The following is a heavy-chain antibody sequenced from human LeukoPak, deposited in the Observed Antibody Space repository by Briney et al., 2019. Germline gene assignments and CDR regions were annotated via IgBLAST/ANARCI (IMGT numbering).Heavy chain of an antibody. J-gene: IGHJ5*02. CDR1: GFTFSSYE. D-gene: IGHD2-15*01. CDR2: ISSSGSTI. CDR3: ARDGGGGWFDP. V-gene: IGHV3-48*03. Sequence: GGSLRLSCAASGFTFSSYEMNWVRQAPGKGLEWVSYISSSGSTIYYADSVKGRFTISRDNAKNSLYLQMNSLRAEDTAVYYCARDGGGGWFDPWGQGTLVTVSS.